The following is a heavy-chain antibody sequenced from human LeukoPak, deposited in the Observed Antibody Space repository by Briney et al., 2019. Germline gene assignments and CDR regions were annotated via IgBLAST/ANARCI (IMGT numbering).Heavy chain of an antibody. Sequence: GGSLRLSCAASGFTVSSNYMSWVRQAPGKGLEWVSVIYSGGSTYYADSVKGRFTISRDNSKNTLYLQMNSLRAEDTAVYYCARDHCSGGSCKRVYYYYYGMDVWGQGTTVTVSS. D-gene: IGHD2-15*01. V-gene: IGHV3-66*01. CDR1: GFTVSSNY. J-gene: IGHJ6*02. CDR2: IYSGGST. CDR3: ARDHCSGGSCKRVYYYYYGMDV.